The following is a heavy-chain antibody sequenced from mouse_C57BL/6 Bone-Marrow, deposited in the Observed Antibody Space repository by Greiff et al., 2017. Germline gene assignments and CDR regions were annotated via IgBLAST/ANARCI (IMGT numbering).Heavy chain of an antibody. D-gene: IGHD1-1*01. CDR1: GFTFSSYT. Sequence: EVKLMESGGGLVKPGGSLKLSCAASGFTFSSYTMSWVRQTPEKRLEWVATISGGGGNTYYPDSVKGRFTISRDNAKNTLYLQMSSLRSEDTALYYCASLIYYYGSSYVDWFAYWGQGTLVTVSA. CDR2: ISGGGGNT. J-gene: IGHJ3*01. CDR3: ASLIYYYGSSYVDWFAY. V-gene: IGHV5-9*01.